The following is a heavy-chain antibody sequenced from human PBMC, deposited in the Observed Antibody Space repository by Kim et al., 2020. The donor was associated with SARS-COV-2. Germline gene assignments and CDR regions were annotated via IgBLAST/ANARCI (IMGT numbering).Heavy chain of an antibody. D-gene: IGHD6-6*01. Sequence: GGSLRLSCAASGFTFSSYGMHWVRQAPGKGLEWVAVISYDGSNKYYADSVKGRFTISRDNSKNTLYLQMNSLRAEDTAVYYCAKDRYSSSFPDYWGQGTLVTVSS. CDR2: ISYDGSNK. CDR3: AKDRYSSSFPDY. J-gene: IGHJ4*02. V-gene: IGHV3-30*18. CDR1: GFTFSSYG.